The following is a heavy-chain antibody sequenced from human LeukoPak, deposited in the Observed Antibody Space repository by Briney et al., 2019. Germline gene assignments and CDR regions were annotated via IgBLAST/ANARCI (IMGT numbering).Heavy chain of an antibody. CDR2: ISSSSSYI. V-gene: IGHV3-21*01. J-gene: IGHJ4*02. Sequence: GGSLRLSCAASGFTFSSYSMNWVRQAPGKGLEWVSSISSSSSYIYYADSVKGRFTISRDNAKNSLYLQMNSLRAEDTAVYYCARSLYYYDSSGYYPLDYWGQGTLVTVSS. CDR3: ARSLYYYDSSGYYPLDY. CDR1: GFTFSSYS. D-gene: IGHD3-22*01.